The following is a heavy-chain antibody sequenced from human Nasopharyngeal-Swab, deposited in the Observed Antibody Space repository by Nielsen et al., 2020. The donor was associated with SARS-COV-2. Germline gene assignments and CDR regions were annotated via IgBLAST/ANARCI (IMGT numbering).Heavy chain of an antibody. Sequence: GSLTLSCAVYGGSFSGYYWSWIRQPPGKGLEWIGEINHSGSTNYNPSLKSRVTISVDTSKNQFSLKLSSVTAADTAVYYCARLPHRDTAMVKAVVLDYWGQGTLVTVSS. CDR2: INHSGST. D-gene: IGHD5-18*01. CDR3: ARLPHRDTAMVKAVVLDY. J-gene: IGHJ4*02. V-gene: IGHV4-34*01. CDR1: GGSFSGYY.